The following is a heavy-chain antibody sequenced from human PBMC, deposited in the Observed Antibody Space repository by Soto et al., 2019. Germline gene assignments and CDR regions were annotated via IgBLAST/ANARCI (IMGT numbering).Heavy chain of an antibody. J-gene: IGHJ3*02. Sequence: QITLKESGPTLVKPTQTLTLTCTFSGFSLSTSGVGVGWIRQPPGKALEWLALIYWDDDKRYSPFLKSRLTITKDTSKNQVVLTMTNMDPVDTATYYCAHTSTVTTHLDAFDIWGQGTMVTVSS. D-gene: IGHD4-17*01. CDR3: AHTSTVTTHLDAFDI. CDR1: GFSLSTSGVG. CDR2: IYWDDDK. V-gene: IGHV2-5*02.